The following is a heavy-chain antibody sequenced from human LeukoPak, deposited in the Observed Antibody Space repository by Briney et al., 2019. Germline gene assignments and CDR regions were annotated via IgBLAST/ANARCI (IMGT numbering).Heavy chain of an antibody. CDR1: GFTLSSYG. D-gene: IGHD1-7*01. CDR2: ISNDGSNQ. V-gene: IGHV3-30*18. CDR3: AKGCSTGTTCYIIDY. J-gene: IGHJ4*02. Sequence: GSSLRLSCAASGFTLSSYGMHWVRQAPDKGLEWVAVISNDGSNQNYADSVKGRFTISRDNSKNTVYLQMSTLRAEDTALYYCAKGCSTGTTCYIIDYWGQGTLVTVSS.